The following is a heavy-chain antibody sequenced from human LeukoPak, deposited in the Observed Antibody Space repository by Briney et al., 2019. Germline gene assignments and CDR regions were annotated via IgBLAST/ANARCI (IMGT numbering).Heavy chain of an antibody. CDR2: IIPIFGTA. D-gene: IGHD2-15*01. CDR3: ARDLEPAPRCKSGGNCYALY. CDR1: GGTFSSYA. Sequence: GASVKVSCKASGGTFSSYAISWVRQAPGQGLEWMGGIIPIFGTANYAQKFQGRVTITADESTSTAYMELRSLRSDDTAVYYCARDLEPAPRCKSGGNCYALYWGQGTLVTVSS. V-gene: IGHV1-69*01. J-gene: IGHJ4*02.